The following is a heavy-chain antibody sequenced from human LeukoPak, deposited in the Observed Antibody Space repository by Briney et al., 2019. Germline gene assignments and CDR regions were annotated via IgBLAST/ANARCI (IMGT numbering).Heavy chain of an antibody. D-gene: IGHD6-19*01. CDR1: GWSFSSYW. J-gene: IGHJ4*02. Sequence: PGGSLRLSCAVSGWSFSSYWMSWVRQVPGKGLEWVSSINEVGSDTRYADSVRGRFTISRDNAKNSLYLQMNSLRAEDTAVYYCARGVGSGWYYYFDYWGQGTLVTVSS. CDR3: ARGVGSGWYYYFDY. CDR2: INEVGSDT. V-gene: IGHV3-7*01.